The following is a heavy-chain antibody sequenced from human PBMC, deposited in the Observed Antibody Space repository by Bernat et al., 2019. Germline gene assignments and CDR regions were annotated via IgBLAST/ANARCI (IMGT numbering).Heavy chain of an antibody. CDR2: ISYDGSNK. D-gene: IGHD1-20*01. J-gene: IGHJ3*02. V-gene: IGHV3-30*01. CDR1: GFTFSSYA. CDR3: ARDLGITGTPEDAFDI. Sequence: VQLVESGGGVVQPGRSLRLSCAASGFTFSSYAMHWVRQAPGKGLEWVAVISYDGSNKYYADSVKGRFTISRDNSKNTLYLQMNSLRAEDTAVYYCARDLGITGTPEDAFDI.